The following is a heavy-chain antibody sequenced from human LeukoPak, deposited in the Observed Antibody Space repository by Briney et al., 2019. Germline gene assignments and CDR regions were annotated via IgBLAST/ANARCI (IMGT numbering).Heavy chain of an antibody. D-gene: IGHD5-12*01. CDR2: IKQDGSEK. CDR1: GFTFSSYW. CDR3: ARTGGGYDYNWFDP. J-gene: IGHJ5*02. V-gene: IGHV3-7*01. Sequence: GGSLRLSCAASGFTFSSYWMSWVRQAPGKGLEWVANIKQDGSEKYYVDSVKGRFTISRDNAKNSLYLQMNSLRAEDTAVYYCARTGGGYDYNWFDPWGQGTLVTVSS.